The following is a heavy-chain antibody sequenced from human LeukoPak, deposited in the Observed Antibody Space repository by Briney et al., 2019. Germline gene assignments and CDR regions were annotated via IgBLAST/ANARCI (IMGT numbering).Heavy chain of an antibody. J-gene: IGHJ6*02. CDR1: GGSISSGDYY. CDR2: IYYSGST. CDR3: ARDSQADYGDYDYYYYGMDV. Sequence: SQTLSLTCTVSGGSISSGDYYWSWLRQPPGKGLEWIGYIYYSGSTYYIPSLKSRVTISVDTSKNQFSLKLSSVTAADTAVYYCARDSQADYGDYDYYYYGMDVWGQGTTVTVSS. V-gene: IGHV4-30-4*01. D-gene: IGHD4-17*01.